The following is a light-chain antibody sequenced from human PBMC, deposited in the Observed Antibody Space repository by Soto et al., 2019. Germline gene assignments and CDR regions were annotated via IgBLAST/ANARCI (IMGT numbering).Light chain of an antibody. J-gene: IGLJ1*01. CDR3: SSFSASTSYV. V-gene: IGLV2-14*03. CDR2: DVD. Sequence: QSVLTQPASVSGSPGQSITISCTGTSSDVGAYDYVSWYQEHPGEVPKLMIFDVDDRPSGVSNRFSGSRSGNTASLTISGPQADGEADYYCSSFSASTSYVVGTGTKLTAL. CDR1: SSDVGAYDY.